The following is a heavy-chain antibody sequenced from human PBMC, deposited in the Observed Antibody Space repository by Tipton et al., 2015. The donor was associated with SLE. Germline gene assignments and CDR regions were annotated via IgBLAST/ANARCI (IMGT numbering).Heavy chain of an antibody. CDR3: AKGVTAYCGGNCYSNAFDV. J-gene: IGHJ3*01. CDR1: GFTFSNYG. D-gene: IGHD2-21*01. Sequence: GSLRLSCAASGFTFSNYGMHWVRQAPGKGLEWVAFIWYDESNKYYADSVKGRFTISRDTSKNTLYLQMNSLTAEDTAVYYCAKGVTAYCGGNCYSNAFDVWGQGTLVTVSS. V-gene: IGHV3-30*02. CDR2: IWYDESNK.